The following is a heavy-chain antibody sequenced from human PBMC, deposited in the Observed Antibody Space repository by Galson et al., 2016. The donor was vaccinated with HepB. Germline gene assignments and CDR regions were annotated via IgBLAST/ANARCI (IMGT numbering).Heavy chain of an antibody. CDR2: IRSKAYGETT. D-gene: IGHD3-3*01. J-gene: IGHJ4*02. CDR3: TRATYEFWSGYSTPVGFFDY. V-gene: IGHV3-49*03. CDR1: GFTFGDYA. Sequence: SLRLSCAGSGFTFGDYAMSWFRQAPGKGLEWVGLIRSKAYGETTEYAASVKGRFTLSRDDSKSIAYLHMYSLKTEDTAVYYCTRATYEFWSGYSTPVGFFDYWGRGALLTVSS.